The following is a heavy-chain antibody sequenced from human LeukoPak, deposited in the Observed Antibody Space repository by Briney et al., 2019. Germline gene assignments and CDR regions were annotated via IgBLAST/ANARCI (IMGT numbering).Heavy chain of an antibody. D-gene: IGHD1-26*01. CDR1: GGTFSSYA. CDR2: IIPIFGTA. Sequence: SVKVSCKAPGGTFSSYAISWVRQAPGQGLEWMGGIIPIFGTANYAQKFQGRVTITADESTSTAYMELSSLRSEDTAVYYCARATRVGAIPWFDPWGQGTLVTVSS. CDR3: ARATRVGAIPWFDP. V-gene: IGHV1-69*13. J-gene: IGHJ5*02.